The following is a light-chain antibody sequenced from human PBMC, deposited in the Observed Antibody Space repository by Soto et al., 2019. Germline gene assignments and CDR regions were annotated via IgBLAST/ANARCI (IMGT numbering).Light chain of an antibody. CDR2: DSS. V-gene: IGKV3-15*01. CDR1: QSVSYY. J-gene: IGKJ1*01. CDR3: QQNKDWPGT. Sequence: EILMTQSPATLSVSPGERVTFSCRASQSVSYYLAWYQQKPGQAPRLLIYDSSTRATGIPVRVSGSGYGTEFTLTISSLKSEDVGVYYCQQNKDWPGTFGQGTKGESK.